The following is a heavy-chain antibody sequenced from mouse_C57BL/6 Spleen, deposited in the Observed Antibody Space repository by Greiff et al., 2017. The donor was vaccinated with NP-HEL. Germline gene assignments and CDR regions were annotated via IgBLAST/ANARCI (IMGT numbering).Heavy chain of an antibody. Sequence: EVQLQQSGPELVKPGASVKISCKASGYTFTDYYMNWVKQSHGKSLEWIGDINPNNGGTSYNQKFKGKATLTVDKSSITAYMELRSLTSEDSAVYYCARSPSLLPFFDYWGQGTTLTVSS. D-gene: IGHD1-1*01. J-gene: IGHJ2*01. CDR2: INPNNGGT. CDR1: GYTFTDYY. CDR3: ARSPSLLPFFDY. V-gene: IGHV1-26*01.